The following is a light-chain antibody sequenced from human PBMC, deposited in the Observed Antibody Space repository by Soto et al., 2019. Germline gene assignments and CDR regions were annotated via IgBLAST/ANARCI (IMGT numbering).Light chain of an antibody. Sequence: AIQLTQSPSSLSASVGDRVTITCRASQGISSALAWYQQKPGKAPKLLIYDASSLESGVPSRFSGSGSGTDFTLTISSLQPEDFATYYCQQFNSLGGGTKVDIK. V-gene: IGKV1-13*02. CDR1: QGISSA. CDR2: DAS. CDR3: QQFNS. J-gene: IGKJ4*01.